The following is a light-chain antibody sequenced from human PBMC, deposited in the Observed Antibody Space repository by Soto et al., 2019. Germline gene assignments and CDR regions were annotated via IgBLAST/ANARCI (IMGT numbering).Light chain of an antibody. Sequence: EIVLTQSPGTLSLSAGERATLSCRASQTISRNYLTWYQQKPGQAPRLLILGASYRATGIPDRFSGRGSGTDFTLTISGLEPEDLAVYYCQQYGRSPPEFTFGPGNKVDIK. J-gene: IGKJ3*01. V-gene: IGKV3-20*01. CDR1: QTISRNY. CDR2: GAS. CDR3: QQYGRSPPEFT.